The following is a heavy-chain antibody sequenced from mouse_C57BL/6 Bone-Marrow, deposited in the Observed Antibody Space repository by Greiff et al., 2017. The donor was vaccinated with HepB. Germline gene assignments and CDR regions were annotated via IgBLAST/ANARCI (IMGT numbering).Heavy chain of an antibody. Sequence: VQLKQSGPELVKPGDSVKISCKASGYSFTGYFMNWVMQSHGKSLEWIGRINPYNGATFYNQKFKGKATLTVDKSSSTAHMELRSLTSEDSAVYYCARDYYGSPGWYFDVWSTGTTITVSS. CDR3: ARDYYGSPGWYFDV. CDR1: GYSFTGYF. D-gene: IGHD1-1*01. J-gene: IGHJ1*03. CDR2: INPYNGAT. V-gene: IGHV1-20*01.